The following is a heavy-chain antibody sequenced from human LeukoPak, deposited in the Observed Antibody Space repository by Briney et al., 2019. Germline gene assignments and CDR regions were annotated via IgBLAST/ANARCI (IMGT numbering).Heavy chain of an antibody. V-gene: IGHV4-61*02. CDR1: GNSISSGDNY. CDR3: ARMVRGVITGFDY. J-gene: IGHJ4*02. D-gene: IGHD3-10*01. Sequence: PSETLSLTCTVSGNSISSGDNYWSWIRQPAGKGLEWIGRIYTSGSANYNPSLKSRVTMSVDTSKNQFSLKLSSVTAADTAVYYCARMVRGVITGFDYWGQGTLVTVSS. CDR2: IYTSGSA.